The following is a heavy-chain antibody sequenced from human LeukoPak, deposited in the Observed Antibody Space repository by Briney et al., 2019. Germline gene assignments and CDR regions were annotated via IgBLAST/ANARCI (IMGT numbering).Heavy chain of an antibody. CDR3: ARGTYSSGWYHY. V-gene: IGHV3-48*03. CDR1: GFTFPNYE. Sequence: PGGSLRLSCAASGFTFPNYEMHWVRQAPGKGLEWVSYISSSGNTIYYADSVKGRFTTSRDNAKNSLYLQMNSLRVEDTAVYYCARGTYSSGWYHYWGQGTLVTVSS. CDR2: ISSSGNTI. J-gene: IGHJ4*02. D-gene: IGHD6-19*01.